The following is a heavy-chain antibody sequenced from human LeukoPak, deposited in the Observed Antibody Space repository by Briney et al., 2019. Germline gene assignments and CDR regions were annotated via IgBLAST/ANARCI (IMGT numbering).Heavy chain of an antibody. J-gene: IGHJ6*03. D-gene: IGHD3-10*01. CDR3: ARESRLGELFLSYYYYYMDV. Sequence: SETLSLTCTVSGGSISSGSYYWSWIRQPAGKGLEWIGRIYTSGSTNYNPSLKSRVTISVDTSKNQFSLKLSSVTVADTAVYYCARESRLGELFLSYYYYYMDVWGKGTTVTVSS. CDR2: IYTSGST. CDR1: GGSISSGSYY. V-gene: IGHV4-61*02.